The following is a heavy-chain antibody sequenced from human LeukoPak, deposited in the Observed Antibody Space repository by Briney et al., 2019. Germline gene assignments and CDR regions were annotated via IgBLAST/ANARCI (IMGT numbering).Heavy chain of an antibody. Sequence: HARASLRLSCAASGFTFNTYAMHWVRQAPGKGLEWVAVVGYDGRDNYYGDSVKGRFTISRDNSKNTLYLQMNSLRGEDAAVYYCARGGSTWCHFDYWGQGTLVTV. V-gene: IGHV3-33*01. CDR2: VGYDGRDN. D-gene: IGHD6-13*01. CDR3: ARGGSTWCHFDY. J-gene: IGHJ4*02. CDR1: GFTFNTYA.